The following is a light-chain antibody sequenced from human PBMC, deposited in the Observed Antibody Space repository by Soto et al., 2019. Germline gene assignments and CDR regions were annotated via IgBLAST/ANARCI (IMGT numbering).Light chain of an antibody. V-gene: IGKV3-15*01. Sequence: EIVMTQSPATLSVSPGERATLSCRASQSVSSNLAWYQQKPGQAPRLLIYGASTRATGIPARFSGIGSGTEFTLTSSSLPSEDFAVYYWQQYNNWPPWTFGQGTQVEIK. CDR2: GAS. CDR1: QSVSSN. CDR3: QQYNNWPPWT. J-gene: IGKJ1*01.